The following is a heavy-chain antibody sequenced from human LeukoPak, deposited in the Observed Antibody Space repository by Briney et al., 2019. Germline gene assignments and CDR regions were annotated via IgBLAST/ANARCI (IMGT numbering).Heavy chain of an antibody. V-gene: IGHV4-59*01. CDR3: ARVTGYMIEDYFDS. Sequence: SETLSLTCTVSVGSISSYYWSWIRQPPGKGLEWIGYIYYSGSTNYNPSLKSRVTISVDTSKNQFSLKLSSVTAADTAVYYCARVTGYMIEDYFDSWGQGTLVTVSS. D-gene: IGHD3-22*01. J-gene: IGHJ4*02. CDR2: IYYSGST. CDR1: VGSISSYY.